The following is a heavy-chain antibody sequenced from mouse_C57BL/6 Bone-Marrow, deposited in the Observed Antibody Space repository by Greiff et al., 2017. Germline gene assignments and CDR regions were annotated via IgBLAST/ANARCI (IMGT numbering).Heavy chain of an antibody. CDR3: AISGYRRYVYYDAMDY. Sequence: QVQLQQPGAELVMPGASVKMSCKASGYTFTSYWMHWVKQRPGQGLEWIGEIDPSDSYTNYNEKFKGKSTLSVDKSSSATSVQLSSVASEDAAVYYCAISGYRRYVYYDAMDYWGQGTSVTVSS. D-gene: IGHD2-14*01. CDR1: GYTFTSYW. CDR2: IDPSDSYT. J-gene: IGHJ4*01. V-gene: IGHV1-69*01.